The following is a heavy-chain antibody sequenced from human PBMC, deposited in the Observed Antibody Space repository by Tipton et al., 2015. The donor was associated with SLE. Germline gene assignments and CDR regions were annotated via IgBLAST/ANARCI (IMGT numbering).Heavy chain of an antibody. J-gene: IGHJ5*02. CDR1: GGSISSSSYY. V-gene: IGHV4-39*07. CDR2: IYYSGST. Sequence: TLSLTCTVSGGSISSSSYYWGWIRQPPGKGLEWIGSIYYSGSTNYNPSLKSRVTISVDTSKNQFSLRLNSVTAADTAVYYCARGAARWFDPWGQGTLVTVSS. CDR3: ARGAARWFDP. D-gene: IGHD6-13*01.